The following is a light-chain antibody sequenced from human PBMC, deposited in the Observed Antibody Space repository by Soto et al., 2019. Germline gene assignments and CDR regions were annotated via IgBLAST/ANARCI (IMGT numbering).Light chain of an antibody. J-gene: IGKJ5*01. CDR1: QSVSSN. CDR3: QQHSNWHPLT. Sequence: EIVMTQSPATLSVSPGERATLSCRASQSVSSNLAWYQQKPGQAPRLLIYGASTRATGIPARFSGSGSGTEFTLTSSILPDDAVADYCQQHSNWHPLTFGQGTRLEIK. CDR2: GAS. V-gene: IGKV3-15*01.